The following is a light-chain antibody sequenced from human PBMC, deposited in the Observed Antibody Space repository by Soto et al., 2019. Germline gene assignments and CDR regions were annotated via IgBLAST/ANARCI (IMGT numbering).Light chain of an antibody. CDR1: SSDVGTYNL. Sequence: QSVLTQPASVSGSPGQSITLSCTGTSSDVGTYNLVSWYQQHPGNAPKLMIYEGNKRPSGVSNRFSGSKSGNTASLTISGLQAEDEGDYYCSSYVGSGTYVVFGGGTQLTVL. J-gene: IGLJ2*01. CDR3: SSYVGSGTYVV. CDR2: EGN. V-gene: IGLV2-23*01.